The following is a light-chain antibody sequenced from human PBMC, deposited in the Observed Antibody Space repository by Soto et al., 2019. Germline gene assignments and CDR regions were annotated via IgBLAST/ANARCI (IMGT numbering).Light chain of an antibody. V-gene: IGKV1-5*01. CDR3: QQYNTYPRT. J-gene: IGKJ1*01. CDR2: DVS. CDR1: QSISTW. Sequence: DVQMTQSPSTLSASVGDRVTITCRASQSISTWLAWYQQKPGKAPNLLIYDVSSLESGVPSTFSGSGSGTEFTLTISSLQPDDFATYYCQQYNTYPRTFGQGTKVEIK.